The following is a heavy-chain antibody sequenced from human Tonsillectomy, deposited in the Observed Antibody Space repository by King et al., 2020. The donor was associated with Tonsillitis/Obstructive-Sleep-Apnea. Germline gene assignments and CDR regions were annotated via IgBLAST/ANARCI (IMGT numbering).Heavy chain of an antibody. CDR1: GYNFTSYW. D-gene: IGHD2-21*02. CDR2: IDPSDSYT. CDR3: ARFSRAYCGGDCYSDDYWYFDL. Sequence: FQLVQSGAEVKKPGESLRISCKGSGYNFTSYWINWVRQMPGKGLEWMGRIDPSDSYTNYSPSFQGHVTISADKSISTAYLQWSSLKASDTAMYYCARFSRAYCGGDCYSDDYWYFDLWGRGTLVTVSS. J-gene: IGHJ2*01. V-gene: IGHV5-10-1*03.